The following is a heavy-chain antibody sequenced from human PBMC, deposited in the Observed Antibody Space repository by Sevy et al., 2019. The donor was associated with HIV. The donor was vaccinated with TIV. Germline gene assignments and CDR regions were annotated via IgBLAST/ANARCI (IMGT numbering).Heavy chain of an antibody. Sequence: GSLRLSCAASGFTFSSHSMNWVRQAPGKGLEWIGSIYYSGSTYYNPSLKSRVTISVDTSKNQFSLKLSSVTAADTAVYYCARHFDGPSSYYDILTGYDPWFDPWGQGTLVTVSS. J-gene: IGHJ5*02. CDR1: GFTFSSHSMN. CDR2: IYYSGST. CDR3: ARHFDGPSSYYDILTGYDPWFDP. V-gene: IGHV4-39*01. D-gene: IGHD3-9*01.